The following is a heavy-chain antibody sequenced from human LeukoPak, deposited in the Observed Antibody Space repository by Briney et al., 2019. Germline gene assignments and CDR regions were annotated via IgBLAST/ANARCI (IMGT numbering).Heavy chain of an antibody. D-gene: IGHD3-9*01. V-gene: IGHV1-2*02. CDR1: GYTFTCYY. J-gene: IGHJ1*01. Sequence: ASVKLSFTASGYTFTCYYMHWVRQAPGQGLEWMGWINPNSGGKNYAQKFQGRVTMTRDTSISTAYMELSRLRSDDTAVYYCARATSDGDILTGYYRAEYFQHWGQGTLVTVSS. CDR2: INPNSGGK. CDR3: ARATSDGDILTGYYRAEYFQH.